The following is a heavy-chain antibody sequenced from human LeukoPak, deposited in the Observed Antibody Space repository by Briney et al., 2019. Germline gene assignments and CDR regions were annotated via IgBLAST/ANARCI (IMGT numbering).Heavy chain of an antibody. V-gene: IGHV4-4*09. CDR3: ARIPLGYSGAYYFDY. CDR2: ISSSGSV. D-gene: IGHD5-12*01. Sequence: MTSETLALTCTVSRGSISGSIRSYYWSWLRQPPGKGLEWIGYISSSGSVNDNPSLRSRVTTSVDTSKNQFFLNLSSVSAADTAVYYCARIPLGYSGAYYFDYWGQGTLVTVSP. CDR1: RGSISGSIRSYY. J-gene: IGHJ4*02.